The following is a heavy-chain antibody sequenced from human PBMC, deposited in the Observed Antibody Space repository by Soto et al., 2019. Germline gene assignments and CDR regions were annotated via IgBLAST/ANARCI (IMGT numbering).Heavy chain of an antibody. CDR3: AHGSGWLSDY. CDR2: IYWDDDK. D-gene: IGHD6-19*01. Sequence: QITLKESDPTLVKPTQTLTLTCTFSGFALDSPAVGVNWIRQPPGKALEWLGLIYWDDDKQYNHSLKSRLTITQDTSKNQVVLTMTNMDPVDTATYYCAHGSGWLSDYWGQGTLVTVSS. CDR1: GFALDSPAVG. J-gene: IGHJ4*02. V-gene: IGHV2-5*02.